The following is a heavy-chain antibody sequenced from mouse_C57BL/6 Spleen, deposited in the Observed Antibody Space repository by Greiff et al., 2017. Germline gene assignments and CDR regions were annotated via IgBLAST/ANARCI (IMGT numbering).Heavy chain of an antibody. D-gene: IGHD1-1*01. CDR2: IDPATGGT. Sequence: QVQLQQPGAELVRPGASVTLSCKASGYTFTDYEMHWVKQTPVHGLEWIGAIDPATGGTAYNQKFKGKAILTVAKSSSTAYMELRSLTSEDSAVYYCTRSRYYYGSSHYCDCGGQGTTLTVSS. CDR1: GYTFTDYE. V-gene: IGHV1-15*01. CDR3: TRSRYYYGSSHYCDC. J-gene: IGHJ2*01.